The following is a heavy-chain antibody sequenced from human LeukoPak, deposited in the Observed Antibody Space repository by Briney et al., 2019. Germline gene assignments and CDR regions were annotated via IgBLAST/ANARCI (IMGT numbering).Heavy chain of an antibody. Sequence: GESLKIFCRGSAYSFTSYWIGWVRQMAGKGLEWMGIIYPGDSDTRYSASFQGQVTVSADKSISTAYLQWSSLKASDTAMYYCARWGSDYLWFGEFPTNWGQGTLVTVSS. CDR1: AYSFTSYW. D-gene: IGHD3-10*01. V-gene: IGHV5-51*01. CDR3: ARWGSDYLWFGEFPTN. J-gene: IGHJ4*02. CDR2: IYPGDSDT.